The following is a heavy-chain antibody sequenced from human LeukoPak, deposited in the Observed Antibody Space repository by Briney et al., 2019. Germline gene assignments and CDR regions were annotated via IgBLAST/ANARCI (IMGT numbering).Heavy chain of an antibody. V-gene: IGHV4-34*01. J-gene: IGHJ4*02. D-gene: IGHD5-18*01. Sequence: SETLSLTCAVYGGSFSDYFWSWIRQSPGKGLEWNGEINHSGSANYNPSLKSRVTISVDTSKNQFSLKLSSLTAADTAVYFCARVSGTQLWSFDYWGRGTPVSVSS. CDR3: ARVSGTQLWSFDY. CDR1: GGSFSDYF. CDR2: INHSGSA.